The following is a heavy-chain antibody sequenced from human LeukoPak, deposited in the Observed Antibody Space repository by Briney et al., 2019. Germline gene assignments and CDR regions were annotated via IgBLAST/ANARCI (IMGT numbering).Heavy chain of an antibody. D-gene: IGHD6-13*01. J-gene: IGHJ4*02. CDR1: GFTFSDYY. CDR2: ISSSGSTI. V-gene: IGHV3-11*01. CDR3: ARGRSSSWYDLYYFDY. Sequence: GGSLRPSCAASGFTFSDYYMSWIRQAPGKGLEWVSYISSSGSTIYYADSVKGRFTISRDNAKNSLYLQMNSLRAEDTAVYYCARGRSSSWYDLYYFDYWGQGTLVTVSS.